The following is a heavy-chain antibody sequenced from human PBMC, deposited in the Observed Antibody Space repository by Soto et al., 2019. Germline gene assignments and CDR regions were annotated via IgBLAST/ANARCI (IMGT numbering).Heavy chain of an antibody. D-gene: IGHD3-3*01. J-gene: IGHJ4*02. V-gene: IGHV3-30-3*01. CDR1: GFTFSSYA. CDR3: ASTYDFWRGYQFDY. Sequence: QVQLEESGGGVVQPGRSLRLSCAASGFTFSSYAMHWVRQAPGKGLEWVAVISYDGNNKYYTDSVKGRFIISRDNSKNTLYLQMNSLRAEDTAVYYCASTYDFWRGYQFDYWGQGTLVTVSS. CDR2: ISYDGNNK.